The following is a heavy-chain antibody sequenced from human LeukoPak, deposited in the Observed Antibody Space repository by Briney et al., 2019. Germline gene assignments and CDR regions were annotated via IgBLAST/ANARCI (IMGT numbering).Heavy chain of an antibody. CDR3: ARADYSTGWYDYGLDV. D-gene: IGHD6-19*01. J-gene: IGHJ6*02. Sequence: SETLSLTCTVSGGSISSYYWIWIRQPPGKGLEWIGDIYHSGGTNYNPSFKSRVTMSVDTSKNQFSLKLSSVTAADTAVYYCARADYSTGWYDYGLDVWGPGTTVTVSS. CDR1: GGSISSYY. V-gene: IGHV4-59*01. CDR2: IYHSGGT.